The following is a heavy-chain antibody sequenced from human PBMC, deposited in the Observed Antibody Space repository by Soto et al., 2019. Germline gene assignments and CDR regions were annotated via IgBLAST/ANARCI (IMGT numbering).Heavy chain of an antibody. V-gene: IGHV3-66*01. J-gene: IGHJ6*02. Sequence: PGGSLRLSCAASGFTVSSNYMSWVRQAPGKGLEWVSVIYSGGSTYYADSVKGRFTISRDNSKNTLYLQMNSLRAEDTAVYYCARDHVAAAGTPYWDYYGMDVWGQGTTVTVSS. CDR1: GFTVSSNY. D-gene: IGHD6-13*01. CDR2: IYSGGST. CDR3: ARDHVAAAGTPYWDYYGMDV.